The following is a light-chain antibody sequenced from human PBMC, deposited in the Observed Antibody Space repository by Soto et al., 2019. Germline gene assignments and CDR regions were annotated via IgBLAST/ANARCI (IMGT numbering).Light chain of an antibody. CDR2: GAS. CDR3: QQYGSSPYT. CDR1: QSVSVRF. Sequence: EIVLTQSPGTLSLSPGDRATLSCRASQSVSVRFLAWYQQKPGQAPRLLMYGASSRATGIPDRFSGTGSGTDFTLTISRLEPEDFAVYYCQQYGSSPYTVGLGTKVDSK. V-gene: IGKV3-20*01. J-gene: IGKJ2*01.